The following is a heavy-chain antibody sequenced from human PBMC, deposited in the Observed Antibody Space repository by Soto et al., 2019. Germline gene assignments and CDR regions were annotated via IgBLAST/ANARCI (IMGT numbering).Heavy chain of an antibody. CDR2: FDPEDGET. V-gene: IGHV1-24*01. D-gene: IGHD5-12*01. CDR1: GYTLTELS. J-gene: IGHJ4*02. CDR3: ATDRRDGYTYNFDY. Sequence: GASVKVSCKVSGYTLTELSMHWVRQAPGKGLEWMGGFDPEDGETIYAQKFQGRATMTEDTSTDTAYMELSSLRSEDTAVYYCATDRRDGYTYNFDYWXQXTLVTVSS.